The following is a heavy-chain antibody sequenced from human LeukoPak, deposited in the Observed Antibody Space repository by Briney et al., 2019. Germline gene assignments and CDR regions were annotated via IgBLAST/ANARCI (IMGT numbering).Heavy chain of an antibody. Sequence: GGSLRLFCAASGFTFRSYRMSWVRQAPGKGLEWVANIKEDANEEYYVDSVRGRFIISRDNAKNSLFLQMYSLRADDTAVYYCARAGYCTSNSCYSPNFYYMDVWGKGTTVAVSS. D-gene: IGHD2-2*01. J-gene: IGHJ6*03. V-gene: IGHV3-7*01. CDR3: ARAGYCTSNSCYSPNFYYMDV. CDR2: IKEDANEE. CDR1: GFTFRSYR.